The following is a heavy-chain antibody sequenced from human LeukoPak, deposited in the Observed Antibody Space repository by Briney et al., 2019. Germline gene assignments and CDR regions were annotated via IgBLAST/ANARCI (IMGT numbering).Heavy chain of an antibody. Sequence: GGSLRLSCAASGFTFSRYSMNWVRQAPGKGLEWVSSISSGSSFMYYADSVKGRFTISRDNAKNSVYLQMTGLRAEDTALYYCAKDATAVPGTVYMDVWGKGTTVTISS. CDR2: ISSGSSFM. CDR3: AKDATAVPGTVYMDV. J-gene: IGHJ6*03. CDR1: GFTFSRYS. V-gene: IGHV3-21*01. D-gene: IGHD2-2*01.